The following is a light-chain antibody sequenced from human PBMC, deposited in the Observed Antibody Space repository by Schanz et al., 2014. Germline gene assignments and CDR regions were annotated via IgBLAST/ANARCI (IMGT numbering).Light chain of an antibody. J-gene: IGLJ1*01. CDR3: GSYTTSINYV. V-gene: IGLV2-14*01. CDR2: EVS. Sequence: QSALTQPASVSGSPGQSVTISCTGTSSDIGANNFISWYQQHPGKAPKLMIYEVSRRPSGVPDRFSGSKSGNTASLTISGLQAEDEADYYCGSYTTSINYVFGTGTKV. CDR1: SSDIGANNF.